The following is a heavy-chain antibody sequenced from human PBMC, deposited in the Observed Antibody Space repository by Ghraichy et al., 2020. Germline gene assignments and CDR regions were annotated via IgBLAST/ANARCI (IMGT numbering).Heavy chain of an antibody. CDR3: AGGPYYYYGMDV. CDR1: GGTFSSYA. Sequence: SVKVSCKASGGTFSSYAISWVRQAPGQGLEWMGGIIPIFGTANYAQKFKGRVTITADESTSTAYMELSSLRSEDTAVYYCAGGPYYYYGMDVWGQGTTVTVSS. J-gene: IGHJ6*02. CDR2: IIPIFGTA. V-gene: IGHV1-69*13. D-gene: IGHD4-23*01.